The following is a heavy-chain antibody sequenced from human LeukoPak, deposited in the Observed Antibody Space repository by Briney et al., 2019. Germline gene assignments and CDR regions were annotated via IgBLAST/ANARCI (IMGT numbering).Heavy chain of an antibody. J-gene: IGHJ3*02. CDR1: GGSISSGSYY. CDR2: IYTSGST. Sequence: PSETLSLTCTVSGGSISSGSYYWSWIRQPAGKGLEWIGRIYTSGSTNYNPSLKSRVTISVDTSKNQFSLKLSSVTAADTAVYYCARDGDYGDYAFDIWGQGTMVTVSS. D-gene: IGHD4-17*01. V-gene: IGHV4-61*02. CDR3: ARDGDYGDYAFDI.